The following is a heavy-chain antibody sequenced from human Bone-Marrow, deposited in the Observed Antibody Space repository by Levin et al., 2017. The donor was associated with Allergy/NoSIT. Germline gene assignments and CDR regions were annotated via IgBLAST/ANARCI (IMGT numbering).Heavy chain of an antibody. CDR1: GGTFSSYA. CDR3: ASVLYYDFWSGYYPGLNNWFDP. V-gene: IGHV1-69*01. J-gene: IGHJ5*02. CDR2: IIPIFGTA. Sequence: KISCKASGGTFSSYAISWVRQAPGQGLEWMGGIIPIFGTANYAQKFQGRVTITADESTSTAYMELSSLRSEDTAVYYCASVLYYDFWSGYYPGLNNWFDPWGQGTLVTVSS. D-gene: IGHD3-3*01.